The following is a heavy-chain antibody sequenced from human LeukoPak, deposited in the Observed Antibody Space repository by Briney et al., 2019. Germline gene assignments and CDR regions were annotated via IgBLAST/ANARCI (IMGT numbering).Heavy chain of an antibody. CDR3: ARSTLTGYYLFDY. D-gene: IGHD3-9*01. J-gene: IGHJ4*02. V-gene: IGHV3-21*01. CDR2: ISSSSSYI. Sequence: KPGGSLRLSCAASGFTFSSYSMNWVRQAPGKGLEWVSSISSSSSYIYYADSVKGQFTISRDNAKNSLYLQMNSLRAEDTAVYYCARSTLTGYYLFDYWGQGTLVTVSS. CDR1: GFTFSSYS.